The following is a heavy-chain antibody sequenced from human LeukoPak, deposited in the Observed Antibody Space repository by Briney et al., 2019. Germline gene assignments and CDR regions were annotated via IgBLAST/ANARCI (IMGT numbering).Heavy chain of an antibody. J-gene: IGHJ4*02. CDR1: GFTFSSYS. Sequence: GSLRLSCAASGFTFSSYSMNWVRQAPGKGLKWVSSISSSSSYIYYADSVKGRFTISRDNAKNSLYLQMNSLRAEDTAVYYCATLALTTGDYWGQGTLVTVSS. CDR3: ATLALTTGDY. CDR2: ISSSSSYI. D-gene: IGHD4/OR15-4a*01. V-gene: IGHV3-21*01.